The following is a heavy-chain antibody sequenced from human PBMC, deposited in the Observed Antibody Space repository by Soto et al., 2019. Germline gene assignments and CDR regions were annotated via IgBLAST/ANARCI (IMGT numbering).Heavy chain of an antibody. D-gene: IGHD6-13*01. Sequence: GGSLRLSCAASGFTFSTSWMHWIRQAPGKGLEWISRMNSDGSSITYADSVKCRFTISRDSVKNTMYLQLHSLRVEVTVVFFCAREIATTGLYYFDYWGQGTLVTVSS. V-gene: IGHV3-74*01. CDR3: AREIATTGLYYFDY. J-gene: IGHJ4*02. CDR2: MNSDGSSI. CDR1: GFTFSTSW.